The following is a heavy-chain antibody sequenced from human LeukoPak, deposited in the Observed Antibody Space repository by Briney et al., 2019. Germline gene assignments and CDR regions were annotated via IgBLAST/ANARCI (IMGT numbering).Heavy chain of an antibody. D-gene: IGHD3-22*01. CDR3: ARGWKLYDSSGYPFDY. CDR1: GYTFTSYD. V-gene: IGHV1-8*03. Sequence: ASVKVSCRASGYTFTSYDINWVRQATGQGLEWMGWMNPNSGNTGYAQKFQGRVTITRNTSKSTAYMELSSLRSEDTAVYYCARGWKLYDSSGYPFDYWGQGTLVTVSS. CDR2: MNPNSGNT. J-gene: IGHJ4*02.